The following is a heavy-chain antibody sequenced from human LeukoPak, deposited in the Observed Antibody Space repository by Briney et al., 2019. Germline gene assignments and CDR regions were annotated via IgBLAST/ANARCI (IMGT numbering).Heavy chain of an antibody. CDR2: ISGSGGST. CDR3: AKDRDYVWGSYPPMGAFDI. D-gene: IGHD3-16*02. CDR1: GFTFSSYA. J-gene: IGHJ3*02. Sequence: PGGSLRLSCAASGFTFSSYAMSWVRQAPGKGLEWVSAISGSGGSTYYADSVKGRFTISRDNSKNTLYLQMNSLRAEDTAVYYCAKDRDYVWGSYPPMGAFDIWGQGTMVTVSS. V-gene: IGHV3-23*01.